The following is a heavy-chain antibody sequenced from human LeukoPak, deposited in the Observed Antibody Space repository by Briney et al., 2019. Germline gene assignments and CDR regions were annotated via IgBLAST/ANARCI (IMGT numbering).Heavy chain of an antibody. CDR1: GITFSSYA. Sequence: GGTLRLSCAASGITFSSYAMSWVRQAPGKGLEWVSAISGSGGSTYYADSVKGRFTISRDNSKNTLYLQMNSLRAEDTAVYYCAKEFSAGHDYGNQNWYNWFDPWGQGTLVTVSS. CDR3: AKEFSAGHDYGNQNWYNWFDP. J-gene: IGHJ5*02. D-gene: IGHD4-11*01. V-gene: IGHV3-23*01. CDR2: ISGSGGST.